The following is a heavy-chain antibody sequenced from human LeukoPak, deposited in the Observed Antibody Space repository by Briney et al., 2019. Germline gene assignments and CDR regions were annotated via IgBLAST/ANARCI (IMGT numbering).Heavy chain of an antibody. CDR3: ARVTTGY. Sequence: PGGSLRLSCAASGFTFSSYGMNWVRQPPGKGLEWIGEINHSGSTNYNPSLKSRVTISVDTSKNQFSLKLSSVTAADTAVYYCARVTTGYWGQGTLVTVSS. J-gene: IGHJ4*02. CDR1: GFTFSSYG. V-gene: IGHV4-34*01. CDR2: INHSGST. D-gene: IGHD4-11*01.